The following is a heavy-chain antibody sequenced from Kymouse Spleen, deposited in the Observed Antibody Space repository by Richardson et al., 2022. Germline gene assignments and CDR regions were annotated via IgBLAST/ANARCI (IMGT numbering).Heavy chain of an antibody. CDR3: ARPSIAVAGGGMDV. D-gene: IGHD6-19*01. Sequence: QLQLQESGPGLVKPSETLSLTCTVSGGSISSSSYYWGWIRQPPGKGLEWIGSIYYSGSTYYNPSLKSRVTISVDTSKNQFSLKLSSVTAADTAVYYCARPSIAVAGGGMDVWGQGTTVTVSS. V-gene: IGHV4-39*01. CDR2: IYYSGST. J-gene: IGHJ6*02. CDR1: GGSISSSSYY.